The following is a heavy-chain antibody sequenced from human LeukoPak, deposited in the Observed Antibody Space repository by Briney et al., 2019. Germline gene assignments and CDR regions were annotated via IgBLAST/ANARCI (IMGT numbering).Heavy chain of an antibody. J-gene: IGHJ5*02. CDR1: GFTFSNYN. CDR2: ISSSSTYI. Sequence: PGGSLRLSCAASGFTFSNYNMNWVRQAPGKGLEWVSSISSSSTYIYYADSVKGRFTISRDNAENSLYLEMNSLRAEDTAIYYCAKDLDSSARYGVDWLDPWGQGTLVTVSS. CDR3: AKDLDSSARYGVDWLDP. V-gene: IGHV3-21*04. D-gene: IGHD6-19*01.